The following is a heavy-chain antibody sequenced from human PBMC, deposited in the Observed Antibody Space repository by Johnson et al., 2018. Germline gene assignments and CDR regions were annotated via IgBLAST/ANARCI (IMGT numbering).Heavy chain of an antibody. J-gene: IGHJ6*03. CDR1: GFTFSSYG. V-gene: IGHV3-30*03. D-gene: IGHD1-26*01. CDR3: ARNTSSDYYYYYYKDV. CDR2: ISYDGSNK. Sequence: QVQLVESGGGVVQPGRSLRLSCAASGFTFSSYGMHWVRQAPGKGMEWVAVISYDGSNKYYADSVKGRFTISRDNSKNTLNLQMNSLRAEDTAVYYCARNTSSDYYYYYYKDVWGKGTTVTVSS.